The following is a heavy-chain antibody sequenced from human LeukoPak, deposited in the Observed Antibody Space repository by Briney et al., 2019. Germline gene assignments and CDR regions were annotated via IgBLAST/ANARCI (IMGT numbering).Heavy chain of an antibody. J-gene: IGHJ6*02. D-gene: IGHD6-13*01. CDR3: TTDAVYSTYYGMDV. CDR1: GFTVRSNY. Sequence: GGSLRLSCAASGFTVRSNYMSWVRQAPGKGLEWVSLIYSGGSTYYADSVKGRFSISRENSKNTLYLQMNSLKTEDTAVYYCTTDAVYSTYYGMDVWGQGTTVTVSS. V-gene: IGHV3-66*01. CDR2: IYSGGST.